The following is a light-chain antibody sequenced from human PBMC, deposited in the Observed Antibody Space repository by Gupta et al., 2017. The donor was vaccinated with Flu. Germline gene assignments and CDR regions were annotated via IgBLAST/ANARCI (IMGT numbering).Light chain of an antibody. V-gene: IGLV2-14*01. CDR1: SNDVGEFDF. J-gene: IGLJ1*01. CDR3: RSYTSRSIGV. CDR2: GVT. Sequence: QSALTQPASVSGSPGQSITISCSGISNDVGEFDFVSWFQHHPGKAPKLIIYGVTNRPAGVSRRFSASKAGTTASLNISGLQTEDDADYYCRSYTSRSIGVFGAGIRVAV.